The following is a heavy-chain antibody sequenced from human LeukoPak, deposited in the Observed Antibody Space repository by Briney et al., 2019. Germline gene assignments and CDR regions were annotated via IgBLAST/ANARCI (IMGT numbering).Heavy chain of an antibody. CDR1: GFTFNNYA. D-gene: IGHD3-16*01. V-gene: IGHV3-23*01. Sequence: GGSLTLSCAASGFTFNNYAMTWVRQAPGKGLEWVSAIDARGDDTFYADFVRGRFTVSRDNVKNMVHLQMNSLRAEDSAFYYCAKAPGYSFGVAVGGRGPTV. CDR2: IDARGDDT. CDR3: AKAPGYSFGVAV. J-gene: IGHJ6*01.